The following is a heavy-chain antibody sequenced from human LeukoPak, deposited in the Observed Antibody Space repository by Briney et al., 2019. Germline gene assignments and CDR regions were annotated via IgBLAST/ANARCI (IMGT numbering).Heavy chain of an antibody. CDR2: ISGGGSAK. J-gene: IGHJ4*02. Sequence: PGGSLRLSCAASGGTFSSFEMNWVRQAPGGGLEWISCISGGGSAKYYADSVKGRFTISRDNAKNSLYLEMNSLRAEDTAVYYCARGFRHTAMFLDYWGQGTPVTVSS. V-gene: IGHV3-48*03. CDR1: GGTFSSFE. D-gene: IGHD5-18*01. CDR3: ARGFRHTAMFLDY.